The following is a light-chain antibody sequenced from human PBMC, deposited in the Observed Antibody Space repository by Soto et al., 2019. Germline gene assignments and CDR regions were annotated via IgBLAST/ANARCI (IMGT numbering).Light chain of an antibody. Sequence: QLVLTQSPSASASLGASVKLTCTVNSGHTTYAIAWHQQQPEKGPRYLMKINTDGSHSKGDGIPDRFSGSSSGAERFLTISSLQSEDEADYYCQTWGTGFRVFGGGTKVTVL. V-gene: IGLV4-69*01. CDR1: SGHTTYA. CDR3: QTWGTGFRV. J-gene: IGLJ2*01. CDR2: INTDGSH.